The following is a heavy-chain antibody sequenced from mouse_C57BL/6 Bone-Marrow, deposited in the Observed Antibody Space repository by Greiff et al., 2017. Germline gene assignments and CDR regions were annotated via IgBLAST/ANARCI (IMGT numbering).Heavy chain of an antibody. V-gene: IGHV1-82*01. Sequence: VQLQQSGPELVKPGASVKLSCKASGYAFSSSWMNWVKQRPGKGLEWIGRIYPGDGDTKYNGNVKGKATLTADKSSSTAYMRLSSLTSEDSAVSFCARGGYYWGQGTTLTVSS. CDR1: GYAFSSSW. CDR3: ARGGYY. J-gene: IGHJ2*01. CDR2: IYPGDGDT.